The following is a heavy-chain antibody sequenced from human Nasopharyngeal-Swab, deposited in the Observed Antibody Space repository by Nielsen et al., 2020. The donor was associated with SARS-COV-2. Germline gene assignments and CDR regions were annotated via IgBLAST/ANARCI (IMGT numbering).Heavy chain of an antibody. D-gene: IGHD6-19*01. CDR3: ARGWLLHAFDI. Sequence: ASVQVSCKASGYTFTSYDINWVRQAPGHGLEWMGGINPNSGNTHYAQKFQGRVTMTRNTSISTAYMELSSLRSEDTAVYYCARGWLLHAFDIWGQGTMVTVSS. CDR1: GYTFTSYD. V-gene: IGHV1-8*02. CDR2: INPNSGNT. J-gene: IGHJ3*02.